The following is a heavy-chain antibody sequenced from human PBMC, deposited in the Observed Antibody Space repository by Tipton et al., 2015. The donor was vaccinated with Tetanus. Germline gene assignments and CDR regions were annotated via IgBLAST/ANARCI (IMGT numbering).Heavy chain of an antibody. Sequence: TLSLTCSVSGGSLRSDDYQWNWIRQPPGKGPEWLAYISPSGRTNSNYSLKSRITISQDKSKNQFSLRLSSVTAADTAVYFCARDDGYTGLNSWGQGALVAVST. J-gene: IGHJ4*02. D-gene: IGHD5-24*01. V-gene: IGHV4-61*08. CDR1: GGSLRSDDYQ. CDR3: ARDDGYTGLNS. CDR2: ISPSGRT.